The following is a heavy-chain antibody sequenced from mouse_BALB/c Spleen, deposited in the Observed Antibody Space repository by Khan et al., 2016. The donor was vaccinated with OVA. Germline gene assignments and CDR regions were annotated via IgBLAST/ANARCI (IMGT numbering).Heavy chain of an antibody. CDR3: VRDGAYHRNDGWFAY. Sequence: QVQLQQSGAELARPGASVKMSCKASGYTFTSYTIHWIKKRPGQGLGWIGYINPSNGYTNYNQKFKDKATLTTDKYSTTAYLQLSSRTSDDSAVHNCVRDGAYHRNDGWFAYWGQGTLVTVSA. J-gene: IGHJ3*01. CDR2: INPSNGYT. V-gene: IGHV1-4*01. CDR1: GYTFTSYT. D-gene: IGHD2-14*01.